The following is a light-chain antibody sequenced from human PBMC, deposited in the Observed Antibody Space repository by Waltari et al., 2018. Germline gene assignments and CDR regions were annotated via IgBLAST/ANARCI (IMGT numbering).Light chain of an antibody. Sequence: QSALTQPASVPGSPGQSITISCTGASSDVGGYNYVSWYQQNPGKAPKLMIYDVSKRPSGVSNRFSGSKSGNTASLTISGLQAEDEADYYCSSYTSSSTLVLFGGGTKLTVL. CDR1: SSDVGGYNY. CDR3: SSYTSSSTLVL. CDR2: DVS. V-gene: IGLV2-14*01. J-gene: IGLJ2*01.